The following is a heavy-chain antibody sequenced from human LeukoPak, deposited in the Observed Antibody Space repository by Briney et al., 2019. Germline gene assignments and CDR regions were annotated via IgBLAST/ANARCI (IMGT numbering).Heavy chain of an antibody. CDR3: ARAGRLSWYDY. CDR2: MNPNSGNT. CDR1: GYTFTSYD. V-gene: IGHV1-8*03. J-gene: IGHJ4*02. Sequence: ASVTVSFKASGYTFTSYDINWVRQAPGQGLEWMGWMNPNSGNTGYAQKFQGRVTITRNTYISTAYMELSSLRSEDTAVYYCARAGRLSWYDYWGQGTLVTVSS. D-gene: IGHD6-13*01.